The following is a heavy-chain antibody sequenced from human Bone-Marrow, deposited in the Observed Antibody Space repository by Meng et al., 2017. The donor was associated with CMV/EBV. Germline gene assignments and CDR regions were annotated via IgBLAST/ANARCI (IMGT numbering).Heavy chain of an antibody. J-gene: IGHJ6*02. CDR3: ARDRCSSTSCLMGYYYGMDV. Sequence: ASVKVSCKASGYTFTSYYMHWVRQAPGQGLEWMGIINPSGGSTSYAQKFQGRVTMTRDTSTSTVYMELSSLRSEDTAVYYCARDRCSSTSCLMGYYYGMDVWGQGPTVTVSS. CDR2: INPSGGST. D-gene: IGHD2-2*01. CDR1: GYTFTSYY. V-gene: IGHV1-46*01.